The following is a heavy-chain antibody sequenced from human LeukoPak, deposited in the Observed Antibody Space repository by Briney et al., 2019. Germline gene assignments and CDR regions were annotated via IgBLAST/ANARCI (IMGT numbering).Heavy chain of an antibody. CDR2: IYYSGST. CDR3: ARETPAHSSSWYWYFDL. CDR1: GGSISSYY. D-gene: IGHD6-13*01. V-gene: IGHV4-59*01. Sequence: SESLSLTCTVSGGSISSYYWSWIRQPPGKGREGMGYIYYSGSTNYNPSLKSRVTISVDTSKNQFSLKLSSVTAADTAVYYCARETPAHSSSWYWYFDLWGRGTLVTVSS. J-gene: IGHJ2*01.